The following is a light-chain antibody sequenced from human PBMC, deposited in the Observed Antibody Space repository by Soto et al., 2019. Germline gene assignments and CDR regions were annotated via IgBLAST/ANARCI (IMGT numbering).Light chain of an antibody. J-gene: IGKJ2*02. V-gene: IGKV1-9*01. Sequence: DIQLTQSPSFLSASVGDRVTITCRASQGISSYLAWYQQKPGKAPKLLIYAASTLQSGVPSRFSGSGSGTEFTLTISSLQSEDFAIYYCQQLNSYPPWTFGQGTKLEIK. CDR1: QGISSY. CDR3: QQLNSYPPWT. CDR2: AAS.